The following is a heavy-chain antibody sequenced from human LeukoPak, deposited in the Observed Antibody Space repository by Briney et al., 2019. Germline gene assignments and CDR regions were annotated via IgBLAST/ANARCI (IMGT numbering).Heavy chain of an antibody. V-gene: IGHV3-7*01. J-gene: IGHJ4*02. Sequence: PGGSLRLSCAASGFTFSKSWMAWVRQVPGKGLEWVANIKEDAGTKHYAGSVEGRFTTSRDNAKNLVYLQMNSLRADDTAIYHCARDTVGVLDYWGQGALVTVSS. D-gene: IGHD2-21*01. CDR1: GFTFSKSW. CDR3: ARDTVGVLDY. CDR2: IKEDAGTK.